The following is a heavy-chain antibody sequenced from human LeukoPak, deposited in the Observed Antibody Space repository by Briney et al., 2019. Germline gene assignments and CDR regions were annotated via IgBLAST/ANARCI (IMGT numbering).Heavy chain of an antibody. J-gene: IGHJ4*02. Sequence: PSQTLSLTCAVSGGSISSGGYSWSWIRQPPGKGLEWIGYIYHSGSTYYNPSLKSRVTISVDTSKNQFSLKLSSVTAADTAVYYCARGRIAARLGLDYWGQGTLVTVSS. CDR3: ARGRIAARLGLDY. CDR2: IYHSGST. D-gene: IGHD6-6*01. V-gene: IGHV4-30-2*01. CDR1: GGSISSGGYS.